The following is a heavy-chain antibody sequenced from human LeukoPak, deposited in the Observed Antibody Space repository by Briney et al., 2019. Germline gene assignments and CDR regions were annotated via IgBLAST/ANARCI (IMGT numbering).Heavy chain of an antibody. CDR2: IYPGDSDT. J-gene: IGHJ4*02. CDR1: GYSFSSYW. D-gene: IGHD5-12*01. CDR3: ARLWVATLDS. V-gene: IGHV5-51*01. Sequence: NPGESLKISCKGSGYSFSSYWIVWVRQMPGKGLEWMGIIYPGDSDTRYSPSFQGQVTISADKSISTAYLQWSSLKASGTAMYYCARLWVATLDSWGQGTLVTVSS.